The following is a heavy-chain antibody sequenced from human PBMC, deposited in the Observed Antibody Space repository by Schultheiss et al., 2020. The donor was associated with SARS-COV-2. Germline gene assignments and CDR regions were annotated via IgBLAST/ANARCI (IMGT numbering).Heavy chain of an antibody. V-gene: IGHV4-30-4*07. J-gene: IGHJ5*02. CDR1: GGSISSGGYS. CDR2: IYYSGST. D-gene: IGHD2-15*01. CDR3: ARGEGPDIVVVVAATNWFDP. Sequence: SQTLSLTCAVSGGSISSGGYSWSWIRQPPGKGLEWIGYIYYSGSTYYNPSLKSRVTISVDTSKNQFSLKLSSVTAADTAVYYCARGEGPDIVVVVAATNWFDPWGQGTLVTVSS.